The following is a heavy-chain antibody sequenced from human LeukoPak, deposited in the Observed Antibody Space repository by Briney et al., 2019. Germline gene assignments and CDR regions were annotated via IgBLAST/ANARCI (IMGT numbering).Heavy chain of an antibody. CDR2: ISGSGAST. Sequence: GGSVRLSCFTSGVSLSTDAMSWVRQAPGKGLEWVSGISGSGASTYYADSVKGRFTISRDDSRNSLYLQMNSLRGENTAVYYCAKDVGKWESLHYFDYWGQGTLVTVSS. J-gene: IGHJ4*02. CDR3: AKDVGKWESLHYFDY. CDR1: GVSLSTDA. V-gene: IGHV3-23*01. D-gene: IGHD1-26*01.